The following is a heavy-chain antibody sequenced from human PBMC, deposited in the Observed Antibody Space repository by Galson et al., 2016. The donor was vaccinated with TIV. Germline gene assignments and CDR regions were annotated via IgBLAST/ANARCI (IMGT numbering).Heavy chain of an antibody. CDR1: GYPFTAYY. V-gene: IGHV1-2*02. Sequence: SVKVSCKASGYPFTAYYIHWVRQAPGQGPEWMGWINPNGDDTNYTQRFQGRVSMTSDTSINTAYMELSSLRSDDTAIFFCARGFNYGFDFYYGMDVWGQGTTVTVSS. CDR2: INPNGDDT. D-gene: IGHD5-18*01. CDR3: ARGFNYGFDFYYGMDV. J-gene: IGHJ6*02.